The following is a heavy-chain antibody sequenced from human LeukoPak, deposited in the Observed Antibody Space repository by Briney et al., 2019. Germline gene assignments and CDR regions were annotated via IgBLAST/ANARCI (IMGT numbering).Heavy chain of an antibody. Sequence: ASVKVSCKVAGYTLTELSMHWVRQAPGKGLEWMGVFDLEDGETIYAQKIQGRVTMTEHSSTDTAYMGLSSLRSEDTAVYYCATKRYFDWLPEYYYYYGMYVWGQGTTVTVSS. V-gene: IGHV1-24*01. CDR2: FDLEDGET. D-gene: IGHD3-9*01. CDR1: GYTLTELS. J-gene: IGHJ6*02. CDR3: ATKRYFDWLPEYYYYYGMYV.